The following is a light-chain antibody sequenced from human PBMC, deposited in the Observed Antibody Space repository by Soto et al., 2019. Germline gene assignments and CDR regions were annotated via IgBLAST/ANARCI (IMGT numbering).Light chain of an antibody. CDR1: ITDVGSSNY. V-gene: IGLV2-14*01. J-gene: IGLJ2*01. Sequence: QSALTQPASVSGSPGQSITISCTGTITDVGSSNYVSWYIQHPGKAPKLMIYDVSNRPSGVSNRFSGSKSGNTASLTISGLQAEDEADYYCSSYTTTSTWVFGGGTKLTVL. CDR3: SSYTTTSTWV. CDR2: DVS.